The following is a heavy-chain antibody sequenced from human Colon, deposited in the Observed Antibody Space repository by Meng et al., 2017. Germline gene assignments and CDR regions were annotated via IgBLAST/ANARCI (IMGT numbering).Heavy chain of an antibody. V-gene: IGHV4-61*08. J-gene: IGHJ5*02. Sequence: SGPSLGGALGAPALPCPVSGGSRCSGDYYRGRVRPPPRKGMGLLGYIYFTGNTQHNPPLKNRVSISLDTSNNQFSLKLTSMTAADAAIYYCARVNGDFDEAWFDPWGQGTLVTVSS. CDR2: IYFTGNT. CDR3: ARVNGDFDEAWFDP. D-gene: IGHD2-21*02. CDR1: GGSRCSGDYY.